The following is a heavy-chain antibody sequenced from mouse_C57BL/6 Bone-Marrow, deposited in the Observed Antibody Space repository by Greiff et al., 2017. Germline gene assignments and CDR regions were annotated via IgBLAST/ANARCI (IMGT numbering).Heavy chain of an antibody. J-gene: IGHJ4*01. Sequence: VKLQQPGAELVRPGTSVKLSCKASGYTFTSYWMHWVKQRPGQGLEWIGVIDPSDSYTNYNQKFKGKATLTVDTSSSTAYMQLSSLTSEDSAVYYCAGGSSLDYWGQGTSVTVSS. CDR1: GYTFTSYW. CDR2: IDPSDSYT. D-gene: IGHD3-2*02. V-gene: IGHV1-59*01. CDR3: AGGSSLDY.